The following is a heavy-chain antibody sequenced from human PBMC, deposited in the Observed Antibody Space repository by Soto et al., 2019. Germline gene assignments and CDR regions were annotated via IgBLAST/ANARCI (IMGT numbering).Heavy chain of an antibody. J-gene: IGHJ6*02. CDR2: IWYDGSNK. V-gene: IGHV3-33*01. D-gene: IGHD1-26*01. Sequence: QVQLVESGGGVVQPGRSLRLSCAASGFTFSSYGMHWVRQAPGKGLEWVAVIWYDGSNKYYADSAKGRFTISRDNSKNTLYLQMNSLRAEDTAVYYCARDGSWDYYYYGMDVWGQGTTVTVSS. CDR3: ARDGSWDYYYYGMDV. CDR1: GFTFSSYG.